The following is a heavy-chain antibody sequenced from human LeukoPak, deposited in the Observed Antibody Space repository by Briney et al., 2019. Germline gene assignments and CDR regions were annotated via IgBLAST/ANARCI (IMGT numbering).Heavy chain of an antibody. CDR3: AKTKISSGYLPRD. Sequence: GGSLRLSCAASGFTFSSYAMSWVRQAPGKGLEWVSAISGSGGSTYYADSVKGRFTISRDNSKNTLYLQMNTLRAEDTAVYYCAKTKISSGYLPRDWGQGTLVTVSS. J-gene: IGHJ4*02. V-gene: IGHV3-23*01. CDR1: GFTFSSYA. D-gene: IGHD3-22*01. CDR2: ISGSGGST.